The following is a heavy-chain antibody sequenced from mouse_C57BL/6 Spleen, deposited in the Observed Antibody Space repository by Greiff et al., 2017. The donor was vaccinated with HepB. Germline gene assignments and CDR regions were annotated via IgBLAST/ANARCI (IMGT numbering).Heavy chain of an antibody. CDR1: GYAFSSSW. J-gene: IGHJ2*01. CDR3: ATSSSYYFDY. Sequence: QVQLQQSGPELVKPGASVKISCKASGYAFSSSWMNWVKQRPGKGLEWIGRIYPGDGDTNYNGKFKGKATLTADKSSSTAYMQLSSLTSEDSAVYCCATSSSYYFDYWGQGTTLTVSS. CDR2: IYPGDGDT. D-gene: IGHD1-3*01. V-gene: IGHV1-82*01.